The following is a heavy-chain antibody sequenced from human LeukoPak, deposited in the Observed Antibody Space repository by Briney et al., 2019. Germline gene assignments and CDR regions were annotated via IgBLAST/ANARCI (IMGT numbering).Heavy chain of an antibody. CDR3: GRGKVATTY. D-gene: IGHD1-1*01. J-gene: IGHJ4*02. Sequence: GGSLRLSCAASGFTFSSYAVNWVRQAPGKGLEWVSTVSGSGDTTYYRDSVKGRFTISRDNFKTTLYLHMDSLRTEDTAIYYCGRGKVATTYWGQGALVTVSS. V-gene: IGHV3-23*01. CDR2: VSGSGDTT. CDR1: GFTFSSYA.